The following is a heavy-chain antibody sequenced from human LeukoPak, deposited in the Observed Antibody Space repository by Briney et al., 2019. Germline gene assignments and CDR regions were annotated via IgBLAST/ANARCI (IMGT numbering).Heavy chain of an antibody. CDR3: AREVRYFDWLLYYYYMDV. J-gene: IGHJ6*03. V-gene: IGHV3-7*01. D-gene: IGHD3-9*01. Sequence: GGSLRLSCAASGFTFSSYWMSWVRQAPGKGLEWVANIKQDGSEKYYVDSVKGRFTISRDNAKNSLYLQMNSLRAEDTAVYYCAREVRYFDWLLYYYYMDVWGKGTTVTISS. CDR1: GFTFSSYW. CDR2: IKQDGSEK.